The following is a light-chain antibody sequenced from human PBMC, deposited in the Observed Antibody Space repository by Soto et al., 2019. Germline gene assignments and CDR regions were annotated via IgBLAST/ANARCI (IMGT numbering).Light chain of an antibody. Sequence: DIQMPQSPSSLSASVGDRVTITCRASQRIVSHLNWYQQKPGKAPKLLIYAASSLESGVPSRFSGSGSGTDFTLTISSLQPEDFATYYCQQSYSTPRTFGQGTKLEIK. CDR1: QRIVSH. CDR3: QQSYSTPRT. CDR2: AAS. J-gene: IGKJ2*01. V-gene: IGKV1-39*01.